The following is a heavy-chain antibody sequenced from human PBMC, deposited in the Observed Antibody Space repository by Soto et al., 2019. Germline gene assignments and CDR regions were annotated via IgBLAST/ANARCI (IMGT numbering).Heavy chain of an antibody. J-gene: IGHJ6*02. Sequence: GGSLRLSCAASGFTFSSYSMNWVRQAPGKGLEWVSYISSSSSTIYYADSVKGRFTISRDNAKNSLYLQMNSLRAEDTAVYYCARDYYGSGSYYNPSYGMDVWGQGTTVTVSS. CDR1: GFTFSSYS. V-gene: IGHV3-48*01. CDR2: ISSSSSTI. CDR3: ARDYYGSGSYYNPSYGMDV. D-gene: IGHD3-10*01.